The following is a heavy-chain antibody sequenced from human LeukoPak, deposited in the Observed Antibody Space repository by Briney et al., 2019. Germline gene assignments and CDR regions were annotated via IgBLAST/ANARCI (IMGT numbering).Heavy chain of an antibody. V-gene: IGHV3-7*01. J-gene: IGHJ6*03. Sequence: GGSLRLSCAASGFTFSSYSMNWVRQAPGKGLEWVANIKQDGSEKYYVDSVKGRFTISRDNAKNSLYLQMNSLRAEDTAVYYCARVGGYDPSDYYYYMDVWGKGTTVTVSS. CDR3: ARVGGYDPSDYYYYMDV. CDR2: IKQDGSEK. D-gene: IGHD3-16*01. CDR1: GFTFSSYS.